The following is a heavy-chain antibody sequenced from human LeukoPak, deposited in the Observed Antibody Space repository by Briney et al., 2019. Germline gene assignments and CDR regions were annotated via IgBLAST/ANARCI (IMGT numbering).Heavy chain of an antibody. Sequence: PGRSLRLSCAASGFTFGAYSLYWIRQGPGKGLEYVSSISSNGANIYYGKSVKGRFTISRDISKNTLYLQMGSLRPEDTAMYYCARGIQYYHYGMDVWGQGTTVTVSS. CDR3: ARGIQYYHYGMDV. J-gene: IGHJ6*02. V-gene: IGHV3-64*01. CDR1: GFTFGAYS. CDR2: ISSNGANI.